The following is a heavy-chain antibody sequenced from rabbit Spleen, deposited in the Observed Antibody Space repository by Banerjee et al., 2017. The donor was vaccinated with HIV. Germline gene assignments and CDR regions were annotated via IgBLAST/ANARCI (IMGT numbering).Heavy chain of an antibody. V-gene: IGHV1S43*01. D-gene: IGHD4-1*01. J-gene: IGHJ3*01. Sequence: QQQLEESGGGLVKPGASLTLTCTASGFSFSSSYHMCWVRQAPGKGLEWIGIIYAAKGSTDYASWVNGRFTISSDNAQSTVDLKMTSLTAADTATYFWARAIVPWLGLTRLDLWGPGTLVTVS. CDR1: GFSFSSSYH. CDR2: IYAAKGST. CDR3: ARAIVPWLGLTRLDL.